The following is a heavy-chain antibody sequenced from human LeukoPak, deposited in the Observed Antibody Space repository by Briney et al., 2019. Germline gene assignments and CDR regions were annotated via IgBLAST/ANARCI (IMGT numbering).Heavy chain of an antibody. V-gene: IGHV3-21*01. D-gene: IGHD3-22*01. CDR1: GFTFSNYW. Sequence: GGSLRLSCAASGFTFSNYWMTRVRQAPGKGLEWVSSISSSSSYIYYADSVKGRFTISRDNAKNSLYLQMNSLRAEDTAVYYCARDQGYYYDSSGYYDYWGQGTLVTVSS. J-gene: IGHJ4*02. CDR3: ARDQGYYYDSSGYYDY. CDR2: ISSSSSYI.